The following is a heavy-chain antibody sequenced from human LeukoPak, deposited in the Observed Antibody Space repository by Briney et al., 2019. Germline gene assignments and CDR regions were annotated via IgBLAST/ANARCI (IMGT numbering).Heavy chain of an antibody. CDR1: GFTFSNYW. D-gene: IGHD2-2*02. CDR3: ARAWEHTVIIPTTIRQYFFYYYMDV. CDR2: INQDGSEK. J-gene: IGHJ6*03. V-gene: IGHV3-7*01. Sequence: GRSLRLSCAASGFTFSNYWMSWVRQAPGKGLEWVANINQDGSEKYYVDSVKGRFTISRDNAKNSLDLQMSTLRAEDTAVYYCARAWEHTVIIPTTIRQYFFYYYMDVWGRGTTVTVSS.